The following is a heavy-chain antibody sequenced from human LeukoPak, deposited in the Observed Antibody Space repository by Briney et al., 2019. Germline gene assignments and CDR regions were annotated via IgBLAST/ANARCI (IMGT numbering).Heavy chain of an antibody. Sequence: KTSETLSLTCTVSGGSISSYYWSWIRQPPGKGLVWIGYIYYSGSTNYNPSLKSRVIISVEPSKNQFSLKLSSVTAADTAVYYCARHVPDYGVNMVAFDIWGQGTMVTVSS. J-gene: IGHJ3*02. D-gene: IGHD4-23*01. V-gene: IGHV4-59*08. CDR2: IYYSGST. CDR3: ARHVPDYGVNMVAFDI. CDR1: GGSISSYY.